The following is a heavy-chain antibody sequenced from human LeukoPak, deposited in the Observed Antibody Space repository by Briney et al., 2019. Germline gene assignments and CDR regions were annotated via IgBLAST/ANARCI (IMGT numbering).Heavy chain of an antibody. D-gene: IGHD3-10*01. CDR1: GFTFSSSA. CDR3: AKRGPIYSSTPGNYFDY. V-gene: IGHV3-23*01. J-gene: IGHJ4*02. CDR2: ISASGGST. Sequence: GGSLRLSCAASGFTFSSSAMSWVRQVPGKGLEWVSGISASGGSTSYADSVRGRFTISRDNSKNTLYLQMKALRDEDTATYYCAKRGPIYSSTPGNYFDYWGQGTLVTVSS.